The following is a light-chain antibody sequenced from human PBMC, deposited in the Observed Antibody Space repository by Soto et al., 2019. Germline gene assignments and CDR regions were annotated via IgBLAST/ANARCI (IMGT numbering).Light chain of an antibody. CDR3: QQRTNPFT. J-gene: IGKJ3*01. Sequence: EIVLTQSPATLSLSPGERATLSCRASQSVGSYLAWYQQRSGQAPRLLISDASNRATGIPARFSGSGSGTDFTLTISRLEPEDFAVYYCQQRTNPFTFGPGTKVDMK. CDR2: DAS. CDR1: QSVGSY. V-gene: IGKV3-11*01.